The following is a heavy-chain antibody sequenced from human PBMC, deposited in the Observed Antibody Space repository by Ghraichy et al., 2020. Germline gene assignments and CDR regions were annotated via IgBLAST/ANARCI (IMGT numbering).Heavy chain of an antibody. CDR2: INHSGST. J-gene: IGHJ4*02. V-gene: IGHV4-34*01. CDR3: ARVRSSWAILTYYFDY. CDR1: GGSFSGYY. D-gene: IGHD6-13*01. Sequence: SETLSLTCAVYGGSFSGYYWSWIRQPPGKGLEWIGEINHSGSTNYNPSLKSRVTISVDTSKNQFSLKLSSVTAADTAVYYCARVRSSWAILTYYFDYWGQGTLVTVSS.